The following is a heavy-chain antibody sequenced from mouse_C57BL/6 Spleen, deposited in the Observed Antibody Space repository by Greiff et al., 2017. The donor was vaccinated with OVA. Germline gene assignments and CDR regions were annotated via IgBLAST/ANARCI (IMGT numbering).Heavy chain of an antibody. J-gene: IGHJ4*01. CDR2: INPNNGGT. CDR3: ARRGTLYAMDY. V-gene: IGHV1-26*01. Sequence: VQLQQSGPELVKPGASVKISCKASGYTFTDYYMNWVKQSHGKSLEWIGDINPNNGGTSYNQKFKGKATLTVDKSSSTAYMELRSLTSEDSAVYYCARRGTLYAMDYWGQGTSVTVSS. CDR1: GYTFTDYY.